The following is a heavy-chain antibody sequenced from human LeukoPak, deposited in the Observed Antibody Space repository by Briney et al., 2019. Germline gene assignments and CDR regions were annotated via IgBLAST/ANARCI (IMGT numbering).Heavy chain of an antibody. V-gene: IGHV4-34*01. D-gene: IGHD3-3*01. J-gene: IGHJ4*02. CDR3: ARGYYDFWSGYYQPYFDY. Sequence: SETLSLTCAVYGGSFSGYYWSWIRQPPGKGLEWIGEIDHSGSTNYNPSLKSRVTISVDTSKNQFSLKLSSVTAADTAVYYCARGYYDFWSGYYQPYFDYWGQGTLVTVSS. CDR2: IDHSGST. CDR1: GGSFSGYY.